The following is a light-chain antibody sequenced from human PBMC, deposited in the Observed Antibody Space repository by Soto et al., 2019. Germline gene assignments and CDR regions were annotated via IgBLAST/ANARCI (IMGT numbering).Light chain of an antibody. V-gene: IGKV1-39*01. J-gene: IGKJ1*01. CDR2: RAS. CDR3: QESYSSPPWT. Sequence: DIQMTQSPSSLSASVGDRVTISCRASQSISTYLNWYQQKPGTAPRHLIYRASSVKSGVPPRFSGSGSGRDFTLTISSLRPEDSATYFCQESYSSPPWTFGQGTKVEVK. CDR1: QSISTY.